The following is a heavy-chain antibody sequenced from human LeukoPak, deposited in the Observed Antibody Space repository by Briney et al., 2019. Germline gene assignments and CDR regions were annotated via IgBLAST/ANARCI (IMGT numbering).Heavy chain of an antibody. V-gene: IGHV5-51*01. CDR3: ARPAVAGASEFAY. CDR2: IYPGDSDT. D-gene: IGHD6-19*01. Sequence: GEALKISCKGSGYSFTSYWIGWVRQMPGKGLEWMGIIYPGDSDTRYSPSFQGQVTISADKSISTAYLQWSSLNASDTAMYYCARPAVAGASEFAYWGQGTLVTVSS. CDR1: GYSFTSYW. J-gene: IGHJ4*02.